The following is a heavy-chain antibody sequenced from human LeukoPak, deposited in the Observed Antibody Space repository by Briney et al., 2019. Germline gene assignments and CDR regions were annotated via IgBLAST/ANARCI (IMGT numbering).Heavy chain of an antibody. CDR1: GGSFSGYY. D-gene: IGHD1-26*01. V-gene: IGHV4-31*11. J-gene: IGHJ5*02. CDR3: ARGGSYNWFDP. Sequence: SETLSLTCAVYGGSFSGYYWSWIRQHPGKGLEWIGYIYYSGSTYYNPSLKSRVTISVDTSKNQFSLKLSSVTAADTAVYYCARGGSYNWFDPWGQGTLVTVSS. CDR2: IYYSGST.